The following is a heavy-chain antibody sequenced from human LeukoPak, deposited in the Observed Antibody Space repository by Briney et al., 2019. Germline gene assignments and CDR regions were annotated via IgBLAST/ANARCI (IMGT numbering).Heavy chain of an antibody. J-gene: IGHJ4*02. V-gene: IGHV3-64*01. Sequence: QPGGSLRLSCAASGFTFRTYAMPWVRQAPGKGLEYVSAISTDGGGTYYANSVKGRFTISRDNSKNMLYLQMGSLRPEDMAVYYCARYGAGSCYDYWGQGALVTVSS. CDR2: ISTDGGGT. D-gene: IGHD2-15*01. CDR1: GFTFRTYA. CDR3: ARYGAGSCYDY.